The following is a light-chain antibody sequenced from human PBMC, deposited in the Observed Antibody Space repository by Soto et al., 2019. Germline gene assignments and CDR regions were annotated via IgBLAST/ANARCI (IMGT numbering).Light chain of an antibody. V-gene: IGKV3-20*01. J-gene: IGKJ5*01. CDR3: QQYDSSPIT. CDR1: QSVSSY. CDR2: GAS. Sequence: EIVLTQSPATLSLSPEERATLSCRASQSVSSYLAWYQQKPGQAPRLLIYGASSRATGIPDRFSGSGSGTDFTLTISRLEPEDLAVYYCQQYDSSPITFGQGTRLEIK.